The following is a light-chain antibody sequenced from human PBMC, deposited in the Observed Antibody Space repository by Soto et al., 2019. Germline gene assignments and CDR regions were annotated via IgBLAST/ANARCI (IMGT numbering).Light chain of an antibody. Sequence: QSALTQPASVSGSPGQSITISCTGTSSDVGSYNLISWYQQHPGKAPKLMIYDVSKRPSGVPDRFSGSKSGNTASLTLSGLQAEDEADDYCCSYAGSYTFYVFGTGTKVPVL. CDR1: SSDVGSYNL. CDR3: CSYAGSYTFYV. CDR2: DVS. V-gene: IGLV2-11*01. J-gene: IGLJ1*01.